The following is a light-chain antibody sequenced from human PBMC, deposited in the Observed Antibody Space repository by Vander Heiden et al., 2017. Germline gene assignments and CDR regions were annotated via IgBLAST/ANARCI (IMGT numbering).Light chain of an antibody. CDR2: SNN. Sequence: QSVLTQPPSASGTPGQRVTISCSGSSSNIGSNYVYWYQQLPGTAPKLLSYSNNQRPSGVPDRFSGSKSGTSASLAISGLRSEDEADYYCAAWDDSLSGNYVFGTGTKVTVL. J-gene: IGLJ1*01. CDR1: SSNIGSNY. CDR3: AAWDDSLSGNYV. V-gene: IGLV1-47*02.